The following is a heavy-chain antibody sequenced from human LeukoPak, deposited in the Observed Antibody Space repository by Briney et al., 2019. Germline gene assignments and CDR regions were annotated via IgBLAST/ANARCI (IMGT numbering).Heavy chain of an antibody. CDR1: GGSISSGGYS. Sequence: PSETLSLTCAVSGGSISSGGYSWSWIRQPPEKGLEWIGYIYHSGSTYYNPSLKSRVTISVDRSKNQFSLKLSSVTAADTAVYYCASLAPYYDILTGYYMGGYFDYWGQGTLVTVSS. J-gene: IGHJ4*02. CDR2: IYHSGST. D-gene: IGHD3-9*01. CDR3: ASLAPYYDILTGYYMGGYFDY. V-gene: IGHV4-30-2*01.